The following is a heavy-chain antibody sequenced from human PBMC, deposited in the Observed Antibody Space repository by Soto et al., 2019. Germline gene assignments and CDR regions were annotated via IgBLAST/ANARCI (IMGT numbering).Heavy chain of an antibody. Sequence: VQLVESGGGLVKPGGSLRLSCAACGFTFSNAWMSWVRQAPGKGLEWVGRIKSKTDGGTTDYAAPVKGRFTISRDDSKNTLYLQMNSLKTEDTAVYYCTTPPGYDFWRGYSYDDYWGQGTLVTVSS. V-gene: IGHV3-15*01. CDR3: TTPPGYDFWRGYSYDDY. J-gene: IGHJ4*02. CDR1: GFTFSNAW. CDR2: IKSKTDGGTT. D-gene: IGHD3-3*01.